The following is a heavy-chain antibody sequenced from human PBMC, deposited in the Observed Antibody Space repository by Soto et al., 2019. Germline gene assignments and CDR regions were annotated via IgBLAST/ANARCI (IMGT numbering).Heavy chain of an antibody. CDR2: IYYSGST. CDR3: AREGVEESPYGSDTYNWFDP. D-gene: IGHD3-10*01. V-gene: IGHV4-31*03. J-gene: IGHJ5*02. CDR1: GGYLSSSSYY. Sequence: SETLSLTCTVSGGYLSSSSYYWSWIRQHPGKGLEWIGYIYYSGSTYYNPSLKSRVTISVDTSRNQFSLKLSSVTAADTAVYYCAREGVEESPYGSDTYNWFDPWGQGTLVTVSS.